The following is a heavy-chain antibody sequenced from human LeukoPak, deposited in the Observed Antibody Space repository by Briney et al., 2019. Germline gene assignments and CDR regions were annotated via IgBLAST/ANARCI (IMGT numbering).Heavy chain of an antibody. CDR3: AKGTPFSSGWPVDY. J-gene: IGHJ4*02. Sequence: PDRSLRLSCAASGFTFDDYAMHWVRQAPGKGLEWVSGISWNSGSIGYADSVKGRFTISRDNAKNSLYLRMNSLRAEDTALYYCAKGTPFSSGWPVDYWGQGTLVTVSS. D-gene: IGHD6-19*01. CDR1: GFTFDDYA. V-gene: IGHV3-9*01. CDR2: ISWNSGSI.